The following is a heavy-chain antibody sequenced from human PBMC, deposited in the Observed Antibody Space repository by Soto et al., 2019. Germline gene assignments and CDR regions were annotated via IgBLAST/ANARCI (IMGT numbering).Heavy chain of an antibody. CDR3: AKGAPRNSGSYPLFFEY. V-gene: IGHV3-23*01. D-gene: IGHD1-26*01. J-gene: IGHJ4*02. CDR2: ISGSGGST. CDR1: GFTFSSYA. Sequence: GGSLRLSCAASGFTFSSYAMIWVRQAPGKGLEWVSAISGSGGSTYYADSVKGRFTISRDNSKNTLYLQMNSLRAEDTAVYYCAKGAPRNSGSYPLFFEYWGQGTLVTVSS.